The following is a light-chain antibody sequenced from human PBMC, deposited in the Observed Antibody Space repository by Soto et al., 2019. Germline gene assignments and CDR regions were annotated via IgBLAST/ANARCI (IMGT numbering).Light chain of an antibody. CDR3: QQRSNWPPT. CDR2: DAS. J-gene: IGKJ5*01. CDR1: QSVSSY. V-gene: IGKV3-11*01. Sequence: EILLPQSPATLSLSPGERATLSCRASQSVSSYLAWYQQKPGQAPRLLIYDASNRATGIPARFSGSGSGTDFTLTISSLEPEDFAVYYCQQRSNWPPTFGQGTRLEIK.